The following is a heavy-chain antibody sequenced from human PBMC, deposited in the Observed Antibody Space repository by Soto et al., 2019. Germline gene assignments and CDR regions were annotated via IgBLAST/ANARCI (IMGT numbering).Heavy chain of an antibody. Sequence: SETLSLTCTVSAGSITSDTYYWGWIRQPPEKGLEWIASISYSGSTYYNPSLKSRVTISVDTSKNQFSLKLSSVTAADTAVYYCASQRGYSYAHGVPYCGQGTLVTVSS. V-gene: IGHV4-39*01. J-gene: IGHJ4*02. CDR1: AGSITSDTYY. CDR2: ISYSGST. CDR3: ASQRGYSYAHGVPY. D-gene: IGHD5-18*01.